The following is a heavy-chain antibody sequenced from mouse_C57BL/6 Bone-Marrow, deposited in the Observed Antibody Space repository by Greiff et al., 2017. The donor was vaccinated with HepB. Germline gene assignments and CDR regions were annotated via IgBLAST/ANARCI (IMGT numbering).Heavy chain of an antibody. J-gene: IGHJ1*03. D-gene: IGHD1-2*01. V-gene: IGHV5-16*01. CDR1: GFTFSDYY. CDR2: INYDGSST. CDR3: ARGGYGRYWYFDV. Sequence: EVQLVESEGGLVQPGSSMKLSCTASGFTFSDYYMAWVRQVPEKGLEWVANINYDGSSTYYLDSLKSRFIISRDNAKNILYMQMSSLKSEDTATYYCARGGYGRYWYFDVWGTGTTVTVSS.